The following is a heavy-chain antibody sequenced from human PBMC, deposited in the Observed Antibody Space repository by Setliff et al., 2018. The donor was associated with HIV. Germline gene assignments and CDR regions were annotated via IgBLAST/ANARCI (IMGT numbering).Heavy chain of an antibody. CDR1: GGPITNSTYY. Sequence: SETLSLTCSVSGGPITNSTYYWVWIRQPPGKGLEWIGSIYYSGDTYYNPSLKSRVTVSVDTFKKQFSLRLTSVSAADTAVYLCARGRDWYFDIWGRGTLVTVSS. V-gene: IGHV4-39*07. CDR3: ARGRDWYFDI. CDR2: IYYSGDT. J-gene: IGHJ2*01.